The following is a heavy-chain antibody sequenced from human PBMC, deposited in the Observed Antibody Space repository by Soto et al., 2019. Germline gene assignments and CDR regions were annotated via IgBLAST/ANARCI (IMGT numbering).Heavy chain of an antibody. CDR1: GFTFSRHG. J-gene: IGHJ4*02. Sequence: GGSLRLSCAASGFTFSRHGMHWVRQAPGKGLEWVAVIWYDGSQRFYGDSVRGRFTISRDNSMNTVYLQMDSLRVEDMAVYYCVKDACGGDCGDPGGFDYWGQGTLVTVSS. CDR2: IWYDGSQR. D-gene: IGHD2-21*02. V-gene: IGHV3-33*06. CDR3: VKDACGGDCGDPGGFDY.